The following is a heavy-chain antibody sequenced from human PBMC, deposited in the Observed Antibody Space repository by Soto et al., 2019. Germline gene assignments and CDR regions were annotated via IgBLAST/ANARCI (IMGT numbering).Heavy chain of an antibody. CDR2: ISYSGST. Sequence: QVQLQESGPGPVKPSQTLSLTCTVSGGSISSGGYYWSWIRQHPGKGLEWIGYISYSGSTSYNPPHTTRVTISVHTSNNLYSLKLNSVTAADTAVYYCARGVIHWGQGTLVTVSS. V-gene: IGHV4-31*03. D-gene: IGHD3-16*02. CDR1: GGSISSGGYY. CDR3: ARGVIH. J-gene: IGHJ4*02.